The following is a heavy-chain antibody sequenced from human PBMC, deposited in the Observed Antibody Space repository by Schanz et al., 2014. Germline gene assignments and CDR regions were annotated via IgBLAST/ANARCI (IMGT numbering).Heavy chain of an antibody. D-gene: IGHD3-22*01. J-gene: IGHJ4*02. CDR3: AKDGRLPYYGTGSDCDY. CDR1: GFKFTDYA. V-gene: IGHV3-23*01. Sequence: EMQLLESGGGLAQPGGSLRLSCAASGFKFTDYAMTWVRQAPGKGGEWVATISGSSENTYYADSVKGRVTISRDNLKNTLYLQMNSLRAGDTAVYYCAKDGRLPYYGTGSDCDYWGQGTLVAVSS. CDR2: ISGSSENT.